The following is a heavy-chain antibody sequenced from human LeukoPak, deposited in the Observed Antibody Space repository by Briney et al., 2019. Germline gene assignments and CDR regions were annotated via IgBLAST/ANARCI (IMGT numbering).Heavy chain of an antibody. CDR1: GFTFSRYW. J-gene: IGHJ4*02. CDR3: ATVIAVAGFDY. V-gene: IGHV3-74*01. CDR2: IDSDGSST. Sequence: PGGSLRLSCAASGFTFSRYWMHWVRQAPGKGLVWLSRIDSDGSSTNYADSVKGRFTISRDNAKNTLYLQMNSLRGEDTAVYYCATVIAVAGFDYWGQGTLVTVSS. D-gene: IGHD6-19*01.